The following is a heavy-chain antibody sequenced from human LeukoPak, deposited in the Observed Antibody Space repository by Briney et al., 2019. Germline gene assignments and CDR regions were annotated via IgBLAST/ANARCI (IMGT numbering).Heavy chain of an antibody. J-gene: IGHJ6*03. CDR2: INSDGSST. CDR3: ARERDYYYYYYYMDV. CDR1: GFTFSSYW. V-gene: IGHV3-74*01. D-gene: IGHD3-16*01. Sequence: GGSLRLSCAASGFTFSSYWMHWVRQAPGKGLVWVSRINSDGSSTSYADSVKGRFTISRDNAKNTLYLQMNSLRAEDTAVYYCARERDYYYYYYYMDVWGKGTTVTISS.